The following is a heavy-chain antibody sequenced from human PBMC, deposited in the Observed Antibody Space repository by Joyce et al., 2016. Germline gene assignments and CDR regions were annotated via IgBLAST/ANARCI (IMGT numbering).Heavy chain of an antibody. J-gene: IGHJ4*02. CDR2: ISRSGDLI. Sequence: EVQLVESGGGLVKPGGSLILSCAASGFICSSKEMNWVRQAPGKGLEWIAYISRSGDLIHYADSVRGRFTISRDNAGSSLYLQMESLRAEDTAMYYGASPSCAVWGQGSLVTVSS. V-gene: IGHV3-48*03. CDR1: GFICSSKE. CDR3: ASPSCAV.